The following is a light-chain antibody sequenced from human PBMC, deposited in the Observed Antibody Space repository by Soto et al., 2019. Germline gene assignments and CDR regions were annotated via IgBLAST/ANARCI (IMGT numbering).Light chain of an antibody. CDR1: QGISSY. CDR2: ASP. Sequence: DIQLTQSPSFLSASVGDRVTITCRASQGISSYLAWYQQTPGKAPKLLIYASPILQSGVPSRFSGSGSGTEFTLTIDSLQPEDFATYYCQQLNPFPVTFGQGTRLAI. CDR3: QQLNPFPVT. V-gene: IGKV1-9*01. J-gene: IGKJ5*01.